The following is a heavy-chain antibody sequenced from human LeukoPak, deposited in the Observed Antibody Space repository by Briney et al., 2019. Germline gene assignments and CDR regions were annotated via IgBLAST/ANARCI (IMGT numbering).Heavy chain of an antibody. CDR1: GYTFTGYY. CDR2: INPNSGGT. D-gene: IGHD3-22*01. V-gene: IGHV1-2*06. J-gene: IGHJ4*02. Sequence: ASVKVSCKASGYTFTGYYMHWVRQAPGQGLEWMGRINPNSGGTNYAQKFQGRVTMTRDTSISTAYMELSRLRSDDTAVYYCARDSMIVVVRYNDYWGQGTLVTVSS. CDR3: ARDSMIVVVRYNDY.